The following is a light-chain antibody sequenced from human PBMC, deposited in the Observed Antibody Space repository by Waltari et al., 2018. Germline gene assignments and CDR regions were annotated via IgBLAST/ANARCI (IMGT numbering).Light chain of an antibody. CDR1: QNINNY. Sequence: ETILTQSPATLSLSPGDRATLSCRASQNINNYLAWYQQRPGQGPRLLIYDASNRATDIPARFGGSGSGTDFTLTISSLEPDDFAIYYCQQRSNWPLTFSQGTRLDIK. CDR3: QQRSNWPLT. J-gene: IGKJ5*01. V-gene: IGKV3-11*01. CDR2: DAS.